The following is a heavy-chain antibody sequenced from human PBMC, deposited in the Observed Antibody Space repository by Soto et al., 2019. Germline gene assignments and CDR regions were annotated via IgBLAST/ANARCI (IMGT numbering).Heavy chain of an antibody. Sequence: QVQLQESGPGLVKPSETLSLTCTVSGGSISSYYWSWIRQPPGKGLERIGYIYYSGSTNYNPSLKGRVIISVDASKIQLYLVLSSVSGADTTVYYFARVWGGGFGFWGQGRMVTVSS. J-gene: IGHJ3*01. CDR3: ARVWGGGFGF. CDR2: IYYSGST. D-gene: IGHD3-10*01. V-gene: IGHV4-59*01. CDR1: GGSISSYY.